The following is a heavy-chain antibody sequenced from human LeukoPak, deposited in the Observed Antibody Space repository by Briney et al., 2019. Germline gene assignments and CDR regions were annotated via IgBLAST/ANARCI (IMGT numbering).Heavy chain of an antibody. CDR1: GFTFSSYV. CDR3: VKDNPLDY. Sequence: GRSLRLSCAASGFTFSSYVMHWVRQAPGKGLEWVAIISYDGSNEYYADSVKGRFTISRDNSKNTLYLHINSLRAEDTALYYCVKDNPLDYWGQGTLVIVSS. CDR2: ISYDGSNE. V-gene: IGHV3-30*04. J-gene: IGHJ4*02. D-gene: IGHD1-14*01.